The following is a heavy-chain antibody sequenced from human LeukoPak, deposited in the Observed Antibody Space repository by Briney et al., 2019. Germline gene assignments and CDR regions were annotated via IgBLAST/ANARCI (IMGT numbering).Heavy chain of an antibody. CDR3: AVNYDYVWGSYRQYFDY. Sequence: SVKVSCKASGGTFSSYAISWVRQAPGQGLEWMGGIIPIFGTANYAQKFQGRVTITADESTSTAYMELSSLRSEDTAVYYCAVNYDYVWGSYRQYFDYWGQRTLVTVSS. D-gene: IGHD3-16*02. J-gene: IGHJ4*02. CDR2: IIPIFGTA. CDR1: GGTFSSYA. V-gene: IGHV1-69*13.